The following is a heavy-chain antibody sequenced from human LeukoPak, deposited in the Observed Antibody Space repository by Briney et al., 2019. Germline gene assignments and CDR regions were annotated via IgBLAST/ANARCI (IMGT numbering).Heavy chain of an antibody. CDR2: IYYSGST. D-gene: IGHD2-2*01. Sequence: SETLSLTCSVSGGSISSGGYYWSWIRQHPGKGLEWIGYIYYSGSTYYNPSLKSRVTISVDTSRNQFYLKLSSVTAADTAVYYCARARTKSVVPAANVKSAFDIWGQGTMVTVSS. CDR1: GGSISSGGYY. V-gene: IGHV4-31*03. CDR3: ARARTKSVVPAANVKSAFDI. J-gene: IGHJ3*02.